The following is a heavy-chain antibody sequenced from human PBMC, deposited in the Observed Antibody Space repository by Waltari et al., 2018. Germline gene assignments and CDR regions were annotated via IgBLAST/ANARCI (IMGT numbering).Heavy chain of an antibody. V-gene: IGHV3-23*04. CDR2: ISGSGGST. Sequence: EVQLVESGGGLVKPGGSLRLSCAASGFTFNNAWMNWVRQAPGRGLEWVSAISGSGGSTYYADSVKGRFTISRDNSKNTLYLQMNSLRAEDTAVYYCAKEMGIFGVVMDYWGQGTLVTVSS. J-gene: IGHJ4*02. CDR1: GFTFNNAW. CDR3: AKEMGIFGVVMDY. D-gene: IGHD3-3*01.